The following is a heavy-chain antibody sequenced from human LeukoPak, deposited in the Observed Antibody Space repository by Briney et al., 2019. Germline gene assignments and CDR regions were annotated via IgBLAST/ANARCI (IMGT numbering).Heavy chain of an antibody. J-gene: IGHJ4*02. CDR3: TRDLNHDSGG. D-gene: IGHD3-22*01. V-gene: IGHV3-7*01. CDR1: GFSFSTYW. CDR2: IKTDGSET. Sequence: PGGSLRLSCAASGFSFSTYWMTWVRQAPGKGLECVANIKTDGSETYYLDSVKGRFTVSRDNAKNSLYLQMNRLRVEDTAVYFCTRDLNHDSGGWGQGTLVTVSS.